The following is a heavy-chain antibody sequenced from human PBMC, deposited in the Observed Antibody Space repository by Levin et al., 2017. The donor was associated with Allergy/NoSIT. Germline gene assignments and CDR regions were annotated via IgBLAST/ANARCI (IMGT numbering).Heavy chain of an antibody. D-gene: IGHD3-16*01. CDR2: IYYSGST. V-gene: IGHV4-39*01. CDR3: ARQLYYDYIWGSYPNDY. J-gene: IGHJ4*02. Sequence: SCTVSGGSISSSSYYWGWIRQPPGKGLEWIGSIYYSGSTYYNPSLKSRVTISVDTSKNQFSLKLSSVTAADTAVYYCARQLYYDYIWGSYPNDYWGQGTLVTVSS. CDR1: GGSISSSSYY.